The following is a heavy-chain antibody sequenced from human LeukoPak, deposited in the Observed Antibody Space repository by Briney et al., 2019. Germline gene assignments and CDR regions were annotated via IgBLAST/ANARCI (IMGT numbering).Heavy chain of an antibody. D-gene: IGHD3-10*01. CDR2: IYYSGST. J-gene: IGHJ4*02. CDR3: ARGKVRGVRFDY. Sequence: SETLSLTCTDSGGSISSYYWTWIRQPPGKGLEWIGYIYYSGSTNYNPSLKSRVTISVDTSKNQFSLKLSSVTAADTAVYYCARGKVRGVRFDYWGQGTLVTVSS. CDR1: GGSISSYY. V-gene: IGHV4-59*01.